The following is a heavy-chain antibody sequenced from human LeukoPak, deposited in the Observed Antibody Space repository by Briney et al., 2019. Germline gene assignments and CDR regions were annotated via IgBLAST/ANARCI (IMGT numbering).Heavy chain of an antibody. V-gene: IGHV3-48*03. J-gene: IGHJ4*02. CDR3: ARDSYYGGTQDY. Sequence: GGSLRLSCAASGFLFSSYEMNWVRQAPGKGLEWVSYISTSGGTIYYADSVKGRFTISRDNAKNSLYLQMNSLRAEDTAVYYCARDSYYGGTQDYWGQGTLVIVSS. D-gene: IGHD4-23*01. CDR1: GFLFSSYE. CDR2: ISTSGGTI.